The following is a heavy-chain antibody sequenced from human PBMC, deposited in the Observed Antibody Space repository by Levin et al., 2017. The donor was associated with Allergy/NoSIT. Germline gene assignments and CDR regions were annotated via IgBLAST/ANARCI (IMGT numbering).Heavy chain of an antibody. D-gene: IGHD4-17*01. CDR3: AREDYGDYYWFDP. CDR2: IYYSGST. CDR1: GGSISRYY. J-gene: IGHJ5*02. Sequence: GSLRLSCTVSGGSISRYYWSWIRQPPGKGLEWIGYIYYSGSTNYNPSLKSRVTISVDTSKNQFSLKLSSVTAADTAVYYCAREDYGDYYWFDPWGQGTLVTVSS. V-gene: IGHV4-59*01.